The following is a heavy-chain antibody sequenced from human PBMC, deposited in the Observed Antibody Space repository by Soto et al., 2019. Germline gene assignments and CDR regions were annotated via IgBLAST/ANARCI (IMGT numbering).Heavy chain of an antibody. J-gene: IGHJ4*02. D-gene: IGHD5-18*01. Sequence: LRLSCAASGFTFSSYEMNWVRQAPGKGLEWVSYIGRSGSPTYYADSVKGRFTISRDNAKNSLYLQMNSLRAGDTAVYFCAREARGTAVVTGFDSWGQGTLVTVSS. CDR2: IGRSGSPT. V-gene: IGHV3-48*03. CDR1: GFTFSSYE. CDR3: AREARGTAVVTGFDS.